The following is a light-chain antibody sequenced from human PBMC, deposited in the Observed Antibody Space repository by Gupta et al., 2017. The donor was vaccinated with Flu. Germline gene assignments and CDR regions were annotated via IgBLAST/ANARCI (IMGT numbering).Light chain of an antibody. Sequence: SYELPQPPSVSVSPGQTASITCSGDNLGNKFVCWYQQKPGQSPVLVIHQDKKRPSGIPERFSGSNSGNTATLTISGTQAMDEADYYCQAWDTNIAGVFGSGTRVTI. CDR2: QDK. CDR1: NLGNKF. CDR3: QAWDTNIAGV. J-gene: IGLJ1*01. V-gene: IGLV3-1*01.